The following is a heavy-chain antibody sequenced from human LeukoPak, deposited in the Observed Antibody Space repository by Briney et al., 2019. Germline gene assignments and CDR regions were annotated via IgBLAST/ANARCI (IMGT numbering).Heavy chain of an antibody. CDR3: ARESWKWELDGFDI. J-gene: IGHJ3*02. V-gene: IGHV3-74*01. Sequence: PGGSLRLSCAVSGLTFSNYWMHWVRQAPGKGLVWVSRINTDGSSTSYADSVKGRFTISRDNAKNTLYLQMNSLRADDTAVYYCARESWKWELDGFDIWGQGTVVTVSS. CDR2: INTDGSST. CDR1: GLTFSNYW. D-gene: IGHD1-26*01.